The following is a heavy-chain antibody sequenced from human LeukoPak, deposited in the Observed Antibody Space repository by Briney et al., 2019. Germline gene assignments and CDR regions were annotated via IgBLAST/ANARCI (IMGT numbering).Heavy chain of an antibody. CDR1: GFTFSSYA. J-gene: IGHJ4*02. CDR2: ISYDGSNK. CDR3: ARDQNTMIVVVITGDIDY. D-gene: IGHD3-22*01. Sequence: PGGSLRLSCAASGFTFSSYAMHWVRQAPGKGLEWVAVISYDGSNKYYADSVKGRFTISRDNSKNTLYLQMNSLRAEDTAVYYCARDQNTMIVVVITGDIDYWGQGTLVTVSS. V-gene: IGHV3-30-3*01.